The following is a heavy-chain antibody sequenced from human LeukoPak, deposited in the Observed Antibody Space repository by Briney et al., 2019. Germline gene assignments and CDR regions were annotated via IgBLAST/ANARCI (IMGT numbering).Heavy chain of an antibody. CDR3: ARGPMVRTNLFDY. CDR1: GFTFSSYA. D-gene: IGHD3-10*01. J-gene: IGHJ4*02. CDR2: ISYDGSNK. V-gene: IGHV3-30*04. Sequence: QSGGSLRLSCAASGFTFSSYAMHWVRQAPGKGLEWVAVISYDGSNKYYADSVKGRFTISRDNAKNTLYLQMNSLRAEDTAVYYCARGPMVRTNLFDYWGQGTLVTVSS.